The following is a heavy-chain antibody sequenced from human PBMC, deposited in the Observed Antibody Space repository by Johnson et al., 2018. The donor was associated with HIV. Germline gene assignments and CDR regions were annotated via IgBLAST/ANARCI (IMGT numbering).Heavy chain of an antibody. Sequence: VQLVESGGGLVQPGGSLRLSCAAPGFTFSSYAMSWVRQAPGKGLEWVSAISGSGGSTYYADSVKGRFTISRDNSKNPLYLQMTSLRAGDTAVYYCSGSITMIVVVTGGAFDIWGQGTMVTVSS. D-gene: IGHD3-22*01. CDR2: ISGSGGST. CDR3: SGSITMIVVVTGGAFDI. CDR1: GFTFSSYA. J-gene: IGHJ3*02. V-gene: IGHV3-23*04.